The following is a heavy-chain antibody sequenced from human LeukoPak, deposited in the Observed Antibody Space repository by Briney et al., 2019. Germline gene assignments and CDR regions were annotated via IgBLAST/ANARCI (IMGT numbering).Heavy chain of an antibody. Sequence: LYWVSSISGSCRIPSSADSVTGRFTISRHNSKNTLYLQMNSLRAEDTAVYYCAKREGSSWGQGTLVTVSS. CDR2: ISGSCRIP. V-gene: IGHV3-23*01. CDR3: AKREGSS. J-gene: IGHJ5*02.